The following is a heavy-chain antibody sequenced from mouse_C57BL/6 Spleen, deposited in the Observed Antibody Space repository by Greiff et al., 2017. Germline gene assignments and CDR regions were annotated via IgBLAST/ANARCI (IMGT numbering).Heavy chain of an antibody. CDR2: IDPSDSYT. CDR1: GYTFTSYW. CDR3: ARCGSSYFDY. J-gene: IGHJ2*01. Sequence: QVQLQQPGAELVMPGASVKLSCKASGYTFTSYWMHWVKQRPGQGLEWIGEIDPSDSYTNYNQKFKGKSTLTVDKSSSTAYMQLSSLTSEDSAVYFCARCGSSYFDYWGQGTTLTVSS. D-gene: IGHD1-1*01. V-gene: IGHV1-69*01.